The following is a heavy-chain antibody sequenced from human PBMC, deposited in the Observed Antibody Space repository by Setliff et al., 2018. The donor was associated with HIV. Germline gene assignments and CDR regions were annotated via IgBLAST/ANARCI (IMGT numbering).Heavy chain of an antibody. CDR1: EFPFSSHT. Sequence: QAGGSLRLSCAASEFPFSSHTMHWVRQAPGKGLEWVGVISYDGRNKYYADSVRGRFTISRDNSKNTLYLQMNSLRTEDTAVYYCAREMPMIYWYFDLWGRGTLVTVSS. V-gene: IGHV3-30*04. CDR3: AREMPMIYWYFDL. J-gene: IGHJ2*01. CDR2: ISYDGRNK. D-gene: IGHD3-22*01.